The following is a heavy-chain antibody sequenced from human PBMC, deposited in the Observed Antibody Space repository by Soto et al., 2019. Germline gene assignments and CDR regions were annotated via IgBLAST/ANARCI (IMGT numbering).Heavy chain of an antibody. Sequence: QVQLQESGPGLVKPSQTLSLTCTVSGGSISSGGYYWSWIRQHPGKGLEWIGYIYYSGRTYYNPFPMCRVTISIDSSMTQFSLTPNSVAAADTALYYCARPPLSMVRATTCFDPWGQGTLVTVSS. CDR2: IYYSGRT. CDR3: ARPPLSMVRATTCFDP. D-gene: IGHD3-10*01. CDR1: GGSISSGGYY. J-gene: IGHJ5*02. V-gene: IGHV4-31*03.